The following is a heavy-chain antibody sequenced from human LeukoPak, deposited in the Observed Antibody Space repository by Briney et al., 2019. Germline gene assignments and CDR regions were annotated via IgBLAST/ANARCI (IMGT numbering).Heavy chain of an antibody. V-gene: IGHV1-2*02. Sequence: ASVKVSCKASGYTFTGYYMHWVRQAPGQGLEWMGWINPNSGGTNYAQKFQGRVTMTRDTSITTAYMELSRLRSDDTAVYYCARDRDYYDSSGYFPLDYWGQGTLVTVSS. D-gene: IGHD3-22*01. CDR3: ARDRDYYDSSGYFPLDY. CDR2: INPNSGGT. J-gene: IGHJ4*02. CDR1: GYTFTGYY.